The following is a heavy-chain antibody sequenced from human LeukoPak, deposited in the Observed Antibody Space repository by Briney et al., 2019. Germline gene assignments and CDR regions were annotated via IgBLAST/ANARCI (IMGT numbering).Heavy chain of an antibody. CDR1: GFTFSTYA. CDR2: ISGSGGST. V-gene: IGHV3-23*01. D-gene: IGHD3-22*01. CDR3: ARERTPRYYYDSSGYYFDY. Sequence: GGSLRLSCAASGFTFSTYAMSWVRQAPGRGLEWVSAISGSGGSTYYADSVKGRFTISRDNSKNTLYLQMNSLRAEDAAVYYCARERTPRYYYDSSGYYFDYWGQGTLVTVSS. J-gene: IGHJ4*02.